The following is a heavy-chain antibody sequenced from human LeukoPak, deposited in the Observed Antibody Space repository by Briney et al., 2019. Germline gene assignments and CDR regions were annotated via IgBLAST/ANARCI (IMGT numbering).Heavy chain of an antibody. CDR3: ARGGTWYGAWVY. Sequence: GGSLRLSCAASGFTFSTYWMHWVRQAPGKGLVWVSRINSDGSSTSYADSVKGRFTISRDNAKNTLYLQMNSLRAEDTAVYYCARGGTWYGAWVYWGQGTLVTVSS. D-gene: IGHD4-17*01. V-gene: IGHV3-74*01. CDR1: GFTFSTYW. J-gene: IGHJ4*02. CDR2: INSDGSST.